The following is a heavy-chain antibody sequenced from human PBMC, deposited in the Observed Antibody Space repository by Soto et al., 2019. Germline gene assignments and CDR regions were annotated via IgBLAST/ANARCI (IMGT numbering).Heavy chain of an antibody. CDR2: ISYDGSNK. V-gene: IGHV3-30-3*01. J-gene: IGHJ6*02. D-gene: IGHD5-12*01. CDR3: ARDYYRFNSGYGFSMDV. Sequence: QVQLVESAGGVVQPGRSLRLSCAASGFTFSSYAMHWVRQAPGKGLEWVAVISYDGSNKYYADSVKGRFTISRDNSKNTLYLQMNSLRAEDTAVYYCARDYYRFNSGYGFSMDVWGQGTTVTVSS. CDR1: GFTFSSYA.